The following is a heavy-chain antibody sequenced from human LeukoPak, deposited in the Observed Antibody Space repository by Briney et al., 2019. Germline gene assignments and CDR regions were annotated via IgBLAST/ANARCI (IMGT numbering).Heavy chain of an antibody. J-gene: IGHJ6*02. D-gene: IGHD5-18*01. CDR3: ARDRGYTYGYRYYYYGMDV. V-gene: IGHV1-2*04. Sequence: GASVKVSCKASGYTFTGYYMHWVRQAPGQGLEWMGWINPNSGGTNYAQKFQGWVTMTRDTSISTAYMELSRLRSDDTAVYYCARDRGYTYGYRYYYYGMDVWGQGTTVTVSS. CDR2: INPNSGGT. CDR1: GYTFTGYY.